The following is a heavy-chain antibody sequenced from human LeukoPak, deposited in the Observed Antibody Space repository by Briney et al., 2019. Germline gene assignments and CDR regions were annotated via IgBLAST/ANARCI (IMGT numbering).Heavy chain of an antibody. CDR2: IIPIFGTA. J-gene: IGHJ5*02. CDR3: ARETPQTHGNWFDP. V-gene: IGHV1-69*06. Sequence: SVKVSCKASGGTFISYAISWVRQAPGQGLEWMGGIIPIFGTANYAQKFQGRVTITADKSTSTAYMELSSLRSEDTAVYYCARETPQTHGNWFDPWGQGTLVTVSS. CDR1: GGTFISYA.